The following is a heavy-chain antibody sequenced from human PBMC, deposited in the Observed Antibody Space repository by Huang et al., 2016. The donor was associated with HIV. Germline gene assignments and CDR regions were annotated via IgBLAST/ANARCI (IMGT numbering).Heavy chain of an antibody. CDR1: GYIFPPYS. V-gene: IGHV1-3*01. J-gene: IGHJ3*01. CDR3: VRAARGDGYHGAFDV. D-gene: IGHD2-2*03. CDR2: IKPGNGRI. Sequence: QVQLVQSGAEFKKPGASLKLSCAASGYIFPPYSIHWFHRVPGQSLKWLGLIKPGNGRIPFLQSFNGRVILSRDLSAATVYMQLSGLTADDTATYFCVRAARGDGYHGAFDVWGQGTMVTV.